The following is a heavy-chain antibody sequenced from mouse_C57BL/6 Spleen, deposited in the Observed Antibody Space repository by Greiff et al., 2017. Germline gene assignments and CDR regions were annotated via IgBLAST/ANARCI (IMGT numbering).Heavy chain of an antibody. Sequence: VQLQESGPELVKPGASVKISCKASGYTFTDYYINWVKQRPGQGLEWIGWIFPGSGSTYYNEKFKGKATLTVDKSSSTAYMLLSSLTSEDSAVYFCARREDYGSSAWFAYWGQGTLVTVSA. V-gene: IGHV1-75*01. CDR2: IFPGSGST. J-gene: IGHJ3*01. D-gene: IGHD1-1*01. CDR1: GYTFTDYY. CDR3: ARREDYGSSAWFAY.